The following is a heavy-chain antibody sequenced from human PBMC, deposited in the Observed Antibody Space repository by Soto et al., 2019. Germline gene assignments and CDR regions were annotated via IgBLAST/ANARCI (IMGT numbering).Heavy chain of an antibody. CDR2: ISYDGSNK. V-gene: IGHV3-30*18. D-gene: IGHD1-20*01. Sequence: MRLSCAASGFTFSSYGMHWVRQAPGKGLEWVAVISYDGSNKYYADSVKGRFTISRDNSKNTLYLQMNSLRAEDTAVYYCSKDGYNWHQAYNWFDTWGQGTLVTVSS. CDR3: SKDGYNWHQAYNWFDT. CDR1: GFTFSSYG. J-gene: IGHJ5*02.